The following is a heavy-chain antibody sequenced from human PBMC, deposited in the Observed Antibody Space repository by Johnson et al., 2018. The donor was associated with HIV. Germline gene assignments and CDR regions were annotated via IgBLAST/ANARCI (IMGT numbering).Heavy chain of an antibody. D-gene: IGHD6-19*01. CDR2: IKSKTDGGTT. CDR3: TTISQWLVPGTFDI. J-gene: IGHJ3*02. Sequence: MLLVESGGGLVKPGDSLRLSCTASGFRFSNAWMGWVRQAPGKGLEWVGRIKSKTDGGTTDYAAPVKGRFTISRDDSKNTLYLQMNSLKTEDTAVYYCTTISQWLVPGTFDIWGQGTMVTVSS. CDR1: GFRFSNAW. V-gene: IGHV3-15*01.